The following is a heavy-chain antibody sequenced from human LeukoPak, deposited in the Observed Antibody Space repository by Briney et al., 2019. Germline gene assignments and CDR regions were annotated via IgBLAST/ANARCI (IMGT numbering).Heavy chain of an antibody. CDR1: GYIFTSYW. J-gene: IGHJ4*02. CDR3: ARSDWLQYYFDY. V-gene: IGHV5-51*01. Sequence: GESLKISCKGSGYIFTSYWIGWVRQMPGKGLEWMGIIYPGDSDIRYGPSFQGQVTISVDKSISTAYLQWSSLKASDTAIYYCARSDWLQYYFDYWGLGTLVTVSS. D-gene: IGHD3-9*01. CDR2: IYPGDSDI.